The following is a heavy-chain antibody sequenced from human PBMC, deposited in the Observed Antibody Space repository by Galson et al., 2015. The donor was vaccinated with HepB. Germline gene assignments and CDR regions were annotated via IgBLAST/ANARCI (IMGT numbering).Heavy chain of an antibody. CDR3: AKESGTI. D-gene: IGHD1-14*01. V-gene: IGHV3-30*18. J-gene: IGHJ3*02. Sequence: SLRLSCAASEITFSNYDMHWVRQAPGKGLEWVAVISDDGTNKYYTDSVKGRFTISRDNSKNTLYLQMNSLRAEGSAVYYCAKESGTIWGQGTMVTVSS. CDR2: ISDDGTNK. CDR1: EITFSNYD.